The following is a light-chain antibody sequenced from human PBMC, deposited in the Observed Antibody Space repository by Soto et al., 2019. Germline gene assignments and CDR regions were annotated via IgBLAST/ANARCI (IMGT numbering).Light chain of an antibody. Sequence: QSALTQPASVSGSPGQSITISCTGTSSDVGVYNYVSWFQKYPGKAPKLMIYDVSYRPSGVSNRFSGSKTGNTASLTISGLQAEDEADYYCSSYTSSSTLVFGGGTKLTVL. J-gene: IGLJ2*01. CDR1: SSDVGVYNY. CDR3: SSYTSSSTLV. V-gene: IGLV2-14*01. CDR2: DVS.